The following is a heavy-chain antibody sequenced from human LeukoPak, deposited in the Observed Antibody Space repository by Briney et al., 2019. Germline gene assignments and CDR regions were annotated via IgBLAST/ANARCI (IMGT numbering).Heavy chain of an antibody. CDR2: ISYDGSNK. V-gene: IGHV3-30*03. D-gene: IGHD5-18*01. CDR1: GFTFSCYG. Sequence: PGRSLRLTCAASGFTFSCYGMHWVRQAPGKGLEWVAVISYDGSNKYYADSVKGRFTISRDNSKNTLYLQMNSLRAEDTAVYYCARNVDTVSRCMDVWGQGTTVTVSS. J-gene: IGHJ6*02. CDR3: ARNVDTVSRCMDV.